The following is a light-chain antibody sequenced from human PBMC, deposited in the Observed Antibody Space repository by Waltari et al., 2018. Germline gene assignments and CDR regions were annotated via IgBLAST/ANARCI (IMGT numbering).Light chain of an antibody. V-gene: IGKV3-20*01. CDR2: GTS. CDR1: QSVTSIS. Sequence: EIVLTQSQGTLSLSPGESATLSCRASQSVTSISLTWYQQKLGQAPRLLIYGTSSRATAIPDRFSGSGSGTDFTLTISRLEPEDVAVYYCQQYDGEVVTFGGGTKVEI. CDR3: QQYDGEVVT. J-gene: IGKJ4*01.